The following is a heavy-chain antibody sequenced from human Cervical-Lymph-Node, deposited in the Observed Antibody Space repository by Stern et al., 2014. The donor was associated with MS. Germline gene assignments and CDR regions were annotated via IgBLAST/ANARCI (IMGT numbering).Heavy chain of an antibody. CDR3: AHLTTATALDY. CDR2: IYWDDDK. CDR1: GFSLSTSGVG. J-gene: IGHJ4*02. Sequence: TLKESGPTLVKPTQTLTLTCTFSGFSLSTSGVGVGWIRQPPGKALEWLALIYWDDDKRYSPSLESRLTITKDTSKNLVFLTMTNMDPVDTATYYCAHLTTATALDYWGQGTLVTVSS. V-gene: IGHV2-5*02. D-gene: IGHD1-1*01.